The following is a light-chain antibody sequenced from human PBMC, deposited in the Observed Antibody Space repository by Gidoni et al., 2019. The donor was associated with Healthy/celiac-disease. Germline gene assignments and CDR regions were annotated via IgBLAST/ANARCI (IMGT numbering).Light chain of an antibody. CDR1: SSYVGSYNL. CDR3: CSYAGSSTYVV. Sequence: SALTPPASVSGSPGQSITISCTGTSSYVGSYNLVSWYQQHPGQAPKLMIYEGSKRPSGVSNRFSGAKSGNTASLTISGLQAEDEADYYCCSYAGSSTYVVFGGGTKLTVL. J-gene: IGLJ2*01. CDR2: EGS. V-gene: IGLV2-23*01.